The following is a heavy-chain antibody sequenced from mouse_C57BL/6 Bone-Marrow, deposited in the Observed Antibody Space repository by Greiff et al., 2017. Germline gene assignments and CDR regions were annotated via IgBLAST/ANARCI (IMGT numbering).Heavy chain of an antibody. CDR2: IYPRDGST. J-gene: IGHJ1*03. Sequence: VQLQQSGPELVKPGASVKLSCKASGYTFTSYDINWVKQRPGQGLEWIGWIYPRDGSTKYNGKFKGKATLTVDTSSSTAYMELHSLTSEDSAVYFWARDYGSSYWYFDVWGTGTTVTVSS. V-gene: IGHV1-85*01. D-gene: IGHD1-1*01. CDR3: ARDYGSSYWYFDV. CDR1: GYTFTSYD.